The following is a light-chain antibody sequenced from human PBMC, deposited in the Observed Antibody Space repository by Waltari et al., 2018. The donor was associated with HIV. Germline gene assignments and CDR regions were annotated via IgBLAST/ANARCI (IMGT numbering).Light chain of an antibody. V-gene: IGLV2-11*01. CDR2: DVN. J-gene: IGLJ2*01. CDR3: CSNAGSHVV. CDR1: SSDLGRYNY. Sequence: QSALTQPRSVSGSPGQSVTISCTGISSDLGRYNYVSWYQQDPGKAPKLMLFDVNKRPSGVPARFSGSKSGNTASLTISGLQAEDEADYYCCSNAGSHVVFGGGTKVTV.